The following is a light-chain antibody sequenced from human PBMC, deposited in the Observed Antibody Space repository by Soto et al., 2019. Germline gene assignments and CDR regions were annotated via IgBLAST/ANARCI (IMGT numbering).Light chain of an antibody. CDR2: AAS. J-gene: IGKJ4*01. CDR3: QHLKSYPLT. Sequence: IQLTQSPSSLSASVGDRVTITCRASQGISSYLEGYQQKPGKAPKLLIYAASTLQSGVPSRFSGSGSGTDFTLTISSRQPEDFATYYCQHLKSYPLTVGGGTKVEIK. CDR1: QGISSY. V-gene: IGKV1-9*01.